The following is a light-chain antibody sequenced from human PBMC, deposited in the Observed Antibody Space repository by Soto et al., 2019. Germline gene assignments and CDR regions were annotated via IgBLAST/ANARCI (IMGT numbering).Light chain of an antibody. CDR2: LNSDGSH. Sequence: QSVLTQSPSASASLGASVKLTCTLSSGHSSYAIAWHQQQPEKGPRYLMKLNSDGSHSKGDGIPDRFSGSSSGAERYLTISSLQSEVEADYYCQTWGTGIHVFGTGTKVTVL. J-gene: IGLJ1*01. V-gene: IGLV4-69*01. CDR1: SGHSSYA. CDR3: QTWGTGIHV.